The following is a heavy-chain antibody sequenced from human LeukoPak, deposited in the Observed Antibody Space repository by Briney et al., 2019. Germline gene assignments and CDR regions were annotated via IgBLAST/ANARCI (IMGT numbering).Heavy chain of an antibody. Sequence: TSETLSLTCTVSGFTISSYADYSNSQWPWIRQHPGKGLEWIGYVYYSGSPNYNPSLKTRVTISVDMYTHQLTLKLTAVTSADTAMCFGAREYSGFDYWGRGTLVSVSS. D-gene: IGHD5-12*01. CDR2: VYYSGSP. J-gene: IGHJ4*02. CDR3: AREYSGFDY. V-gene: IGHV4-61*01. CDR1: GFTISSYADYSNSQ.